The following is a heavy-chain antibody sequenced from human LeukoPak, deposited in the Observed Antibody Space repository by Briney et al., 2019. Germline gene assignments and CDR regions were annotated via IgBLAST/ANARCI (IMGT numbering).Heavy chain of an antibody. Sequence: GGSLRLSCALSGFTLSSYAISCVRQAPGKGLEWVSAISSSGGSTYYARSVKVRFTIYRDNSKDTLYLQMNSLRAEDTAVYYCAKISYSSGSDYWGQGTLVTVSS. J-gene: IGHJ4*02. D-gene: IGHD6-19*01. CDR1: GFTLSSYA. CDR3: AKISYSSGSDY. CDR2: ISSSGGST. V-gene: IGHV3-23*01.